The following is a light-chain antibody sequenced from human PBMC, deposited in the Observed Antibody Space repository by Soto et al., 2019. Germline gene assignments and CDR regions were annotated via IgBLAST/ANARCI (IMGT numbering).Light chain of an antibody. CDR1: QSVSSN. J-gene: IGKJ4*01. CDR2: VAS. V-gene: IGKV3D-15*01. CDR3: QQYNNWLPLT. Sequence: EIVMTQSPATLSVSPGERATLSCRASQSVSSNLAWYQQKPGQAPRLLIYVASTRATGIPARFSGSGSGTEFTITISSLQSEDFAVYYCQQYNNWLPLTFGGGTKVEIK.